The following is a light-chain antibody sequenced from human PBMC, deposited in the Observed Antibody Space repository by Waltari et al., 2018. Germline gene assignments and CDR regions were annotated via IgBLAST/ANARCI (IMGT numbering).Light chain of an antibody. CDR1: SSDVGTYNY. Sequence: SALTQPASVSGSPGQSITISCPGTSSDVGTYNYVSWYQQYPGKAPKPMIYDVTKRPSGISDRFSGSKSGNTASLTISGLQAEDEADYYCCSYAGSSSLLFGGGTKLTVL. CDR3: CSYAGSSSLL. J-gene: IGLJ2*01. V-gene: IGLV2-23*01. CDR2: DVT.